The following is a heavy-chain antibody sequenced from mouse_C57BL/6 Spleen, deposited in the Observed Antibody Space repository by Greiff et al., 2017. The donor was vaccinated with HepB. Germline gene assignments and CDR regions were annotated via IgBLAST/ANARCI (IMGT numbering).Heavy chain of an antibody. J-gene: IGHJ3*01. CDR2: IRSKSNNYAT. CDR1: GFSFNTYA. Sequence: DVMLVESGGGLVQPKGSLKLSCAASGFSFNTYAMNWVRQAPGKGLEWVARIRSKSNNYATYYADSVKDRFTISRDDSESMLYLQMNNLKTEDTAMYYCVRHLVGFAYWGQGTLVTVSA. V-gene: IGHV10-1*01. CDR3: VRHLVGFAY.